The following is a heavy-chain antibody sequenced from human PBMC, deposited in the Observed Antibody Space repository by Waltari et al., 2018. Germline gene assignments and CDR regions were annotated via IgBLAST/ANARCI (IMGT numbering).Heavy chain of an antibody. J-gene: IGHJ4*02. CDR1: GGSISSYY. CDR3: ARVHYGGTNFDY. V-gene: IGHV4-59*12. D-gene: IGHD2-15*01. Sequence: QVQLQESGPGLVKPSETLSLTCTVSGGSISSYYWSWIRQPPGKGLEWIGSIYYSGSTYYNPSLKSRVTISVDTSKNQFSLKLSSVTAADTAVYYCARVHYGGTNFDYWGQGTLVTVSS. CDR2: IYYSGST.